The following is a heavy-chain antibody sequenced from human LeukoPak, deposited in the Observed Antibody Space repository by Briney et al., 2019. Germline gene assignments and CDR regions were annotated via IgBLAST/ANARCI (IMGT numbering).Heavy chain of an antibody. D-gene: IGHD3-10*01. J-gene: IGHJ6*03. V-gene: IGHV1-46*01. CDR3: ARGPRITLIRGGQWYYYMDV. CDR2: INPIGGGT. Sequence: ASVKVSCKASGYTFTGYYIHWGRQPPGQGLGWVGLINPIGGGTNHAQKFQGRVTMTRDTSTSTVYMELSSLRSEDTAVYYCARGPRITLIRGGQWYYYMDVWGKGTTVTISS. CDR1: GYTFTGYY.